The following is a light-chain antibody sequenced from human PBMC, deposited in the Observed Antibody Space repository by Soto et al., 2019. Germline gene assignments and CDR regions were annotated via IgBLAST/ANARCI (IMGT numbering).Light chain of an antibody. J-gene: IGLJ1*01. V-gene: IGLV1-44*01. CDR1: SANIGRNT. CDR3: AAWDDSLNRPVYV. Sequence: QSVLTTPHSASGTPGQRPTISCSGSSANIGRNTVNWSQHLPGTAPKLLIYSNNQRSSGVPDRFSGSKSGSSASLAISGLQSEDEAEYYCAAWDDSLNRPVYVLGIGSKLTVL. CDR2: SNN.